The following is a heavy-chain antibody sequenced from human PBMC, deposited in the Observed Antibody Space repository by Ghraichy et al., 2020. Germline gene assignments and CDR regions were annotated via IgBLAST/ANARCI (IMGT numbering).Heavy chain of an antibody. J-gene: IGHJ6*02. D-gene: IGHD2-2*02. CDR3: ARAGGYCSSASCYKGPHYYGMDV. CDR2: IIPIFGTT. CDR1: GGTFSSDA. V-gene: IGHV1-69*13. Sequence: SVKVSCKASGGTFSSDAINWVRQAPGQGLELMGGIIPIFGTTNFAQKFQGRVTITADESTSTGYMELSSLRFEDTAVYYCARAGGYCSSASCYKGPHYYGMDVWGQGTTVTVSS.